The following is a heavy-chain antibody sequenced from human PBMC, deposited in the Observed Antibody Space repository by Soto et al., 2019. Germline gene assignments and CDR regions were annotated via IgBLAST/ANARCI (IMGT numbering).Heavy chain of an antibody. V-gene: IGHV3-30*18. CDR1: GFTFSNYD. D-gene: IGHD6-13*01. Sequence: LRLSCAASGFTFSNYDMHWVRQAPGKGLEWVAIISYDGTNKDYADSVKGRFTISRDNSKNTLFLQMNNLRNEDTALYYCAKDKGITAQKHYFDYWGQGTPVTVSS. CDR2: ISYDGTNK. J-gene: IGHJ4*02. CDR3: AKDKGITAQKHYFDY.